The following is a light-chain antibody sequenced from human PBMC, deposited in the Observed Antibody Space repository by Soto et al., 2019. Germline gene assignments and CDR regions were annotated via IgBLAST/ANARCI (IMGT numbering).Light chain of an antibody. V-gene: IGKV1-9*01. CDR3: QQLNSYPWT. Sequence: DIQMTQSPSTLSASVGDRVTITCRASQGISSYLAWYQQKPGKAPKLLIYAASTLQSGVPSRLSGSGSGTEFTLTISSLQPEDFATYYCQQLNSYPWTFGQGSKVDIK. CDR1: QGISSY. J-gene: IGKJ1*01. CDR2: AAS.